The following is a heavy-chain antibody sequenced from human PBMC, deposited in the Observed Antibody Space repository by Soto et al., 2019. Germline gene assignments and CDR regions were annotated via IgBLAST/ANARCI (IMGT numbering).Heavy chain of an antibody. CDR3: ARDGDFWSGSYAFDI. Sequence: SETLSLTCTVSGGSISSYFWSWIRQPAGKGLEWIGRIYTSGSTNYNPSLKSRVTMSVDTSKNQFSLRLSSVTAADTAVYYCARDGDFWSGSYAFDIWGQGTMVTVSS. CDR2: IYTSGST. V-gene: IGHV4-4*07. D-gene: IGHD3-3*01. CDR1: GGSISSYF. J-gene: IGHJ3*02.